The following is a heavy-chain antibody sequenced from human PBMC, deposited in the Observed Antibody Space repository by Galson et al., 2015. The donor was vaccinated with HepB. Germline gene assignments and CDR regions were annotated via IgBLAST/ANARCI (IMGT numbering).Heavy chain of an antibody. CDR3: ATAQYTVVTWFDY. V-gene: IGHV1-24*01. D-gene: IGHD4-23*01. CDR1: GYTLTELS. CDR2: FDPEDGET. Sequence: SVKVSCKVSGYTLTELSMHWVRQAPGKGLEWMGGFDPEDGETIYAQKFQGRVTMTEDTSTDTAYMELSSLRSEDTAVYYCATAQYTVVTWFDYWGQGTLVTVSS. J-gene: IGHJ4*02.